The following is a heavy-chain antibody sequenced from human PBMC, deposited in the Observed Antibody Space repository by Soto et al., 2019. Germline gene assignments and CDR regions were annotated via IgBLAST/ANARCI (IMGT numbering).Heavy chain of an antibody. V-gene: IGHV1-69*08. Sequence: QVQLVQSGAEVKKPGSSVKVSCKASGGTFSSYTISWVRQAPGQGLEWMGRIIPILGIANYAQKFQGRVTITADKSTSTAYRELSSLRSEDTAVYYCARDLVIVVAADRHYYYYGMDVWGQGTTVTVSS. CDR2: IIPILGIA. D-gene: IGHD3-22*01. J-gene: IGHJ6*02. CDR3: ARDLVIVVAADRHYYYYGMDV. CDR1: GGTFSSYT.